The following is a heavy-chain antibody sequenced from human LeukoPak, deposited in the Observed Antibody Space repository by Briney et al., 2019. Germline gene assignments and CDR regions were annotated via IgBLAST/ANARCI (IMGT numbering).Heavy chain of an antibody. J-gene: IGHJ4*02. V-gene: IGHV3-7*01. CDR2: IKQDEGEK. Sequence: GGSLRLSCAASGFIFSTYWMGWVRQAPGKGLEWVANIKQDEGEKYYVDSVKGRFTISRDNTKNSLYLQMNSLRAEDTAIYYCARLTWICSNGVCYSGFDYWGQGTLVTVSS. CDR1: GFIFSTYW. CDR3: ARLTWICSNGVCYSGFDY. D-gene: IGHD2-8*01.